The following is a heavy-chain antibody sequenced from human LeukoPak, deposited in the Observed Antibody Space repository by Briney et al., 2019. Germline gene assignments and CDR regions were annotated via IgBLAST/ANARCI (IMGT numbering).Heavy chain of an antibody. D-gene: IGHD6-19*01. CDR1: GFTFSSYT. CDR3: AKDYRSLYSSGWYVDY. Sequence: TGGSLRLSCAASGFTFSSYTMNWVRQAPGKGLEWVSSISGTASYKFYADSVKGRFTISRDNSKNTLYLQMNSLRAEDTAVYYCAKDYRSLYSSGWYVDYWGQGTLVTVSS. J-gene: IGHJ4*02. CDR2: ISGTASYK. V-gene: IGHV3-21*01.